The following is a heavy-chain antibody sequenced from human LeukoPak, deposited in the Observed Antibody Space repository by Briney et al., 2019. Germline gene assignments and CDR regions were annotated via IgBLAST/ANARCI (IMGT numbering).Heavy chain of an antibody. J-gene: IGHJ3*02. V-gene: IGHV3-21*01. CDR1: GFTFSSYS. Sequence: GGSLRLSCAASGFTFSSYSMNWVRQAPGKGLEWVSSISSSSSYIYYADSVKGRFTISRDNAKNSLYLQMNSLRAEDTAVYYCARDVVRGEPKTLPSNYDFWSGYYFDAFDIWGQGTMVTVSS. D-gene: IGHD3-3*01. CDR2: ISSSSSYI. CDR3: ARDVVRGEPKTLPSNYDFWSGYYFDAFDI.